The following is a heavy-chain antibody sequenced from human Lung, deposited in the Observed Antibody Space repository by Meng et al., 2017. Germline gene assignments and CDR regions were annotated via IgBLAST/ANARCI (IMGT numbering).Heavy chain of an antibody. CDR3: ARGPTTMAHDFDY. CDR1: GGSFSDYY. D-gene: IGHD4-11*01. J-gene: IGHJ4*02. V-gene: IGHV4-34*01. Sequence: QVQIQQWGAGLFTPSETLSLTCVVSGGSFSDYYWSWIRQPPGKGLEWIGEINHSGSTNYNPSLESRATISVDTSQNNLSLKLSSVTAADSAVYYCARGPTTMAHDFDYWGQGTLVTVSS. CDR2: INHSGST.